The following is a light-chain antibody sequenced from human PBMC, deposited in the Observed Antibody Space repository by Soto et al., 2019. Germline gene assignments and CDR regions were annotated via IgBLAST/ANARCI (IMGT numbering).Light chain of an antibody. CDR3: QHYDGSPRT. Sequence: ETVLTQSPGTVSLSPGERATLSCRTSQSVKSNYLAWYQQKPGQAPRLLIFGVFNRATGIPDRFSGSGSGKDVTLTISGLEPEDAAVYYCQHYDGSPRTFGQGTKLEIK. J-gene: IGKJ2*01. V-gene: IGKV3-20*01. CDR1: QSVKSNY. CDR2: GVF.